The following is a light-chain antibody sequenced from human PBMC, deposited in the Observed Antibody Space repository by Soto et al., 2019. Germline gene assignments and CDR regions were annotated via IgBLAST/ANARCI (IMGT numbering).Light chain of an antibody. CDR2: GAS. V-gene: IGKV3-20*01. Sequence: EIILTQSPSTLSLSPWERATLSCRASQTVSSNYLAWCQQRPGQAPRLLIYGASTRAAGIPDRFSGSGSGTDFTLTITRLEPEDSAVYFCQQYTGPPTTFGQGTRLEIK. CDR1: QTVSSNY. J-gene: IGKJ5*01. CDR3: QQYTGPPTT.